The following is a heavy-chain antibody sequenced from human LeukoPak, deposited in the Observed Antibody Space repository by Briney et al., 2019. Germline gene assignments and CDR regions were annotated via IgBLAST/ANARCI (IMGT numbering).Heavy chain of an antibody. V-gene: IGHV3-23*01. J-gene: IGHJ4*01. CDR1: GFAFVDYA. Sequence: PGGSLRLSCAASGFAFVDYAMNWVRQAPGKGLEWVSAISGDGSRTYYIDSVKGRFTISRDTSKNTLYLHLNSLRAEDTAVYYCVREDVDTSFDYWGHGTLVTLSS. D-gene: IGHD5-18*01. CDR3: VREDVDTSFDY. CDR2: ISGDGSRT.